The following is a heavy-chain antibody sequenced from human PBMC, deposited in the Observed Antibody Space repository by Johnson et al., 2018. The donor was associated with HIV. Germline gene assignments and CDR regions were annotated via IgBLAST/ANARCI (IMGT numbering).Heavy chain of an antibody. CDR2: ISSSGSTI. Sequence: QVQLVESGGGLVQPGGSLRLSCAASGFTFSDYYMSWIRQAPGKGLEWVSYISSSGSTIYYADSVKGRFTISRDNSKNTVHLQMNSLRADDTALYYCAKDLHPAGQWLAFDIWGQGTMLTVSS. V-gene: IGHV3-11*04. CDR3: AKDLHPAGQWLAFDI. CDR1: GFTFSDYY. J-gene: IGHJ3*02. D-gene: IGHD6-19*01.